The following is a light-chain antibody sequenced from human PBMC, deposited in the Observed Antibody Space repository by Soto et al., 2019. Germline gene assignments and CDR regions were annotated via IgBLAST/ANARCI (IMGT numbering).Light chain of an antibody. Sequence: EIVLTQSPATLSLSPGQTATLSCRASQSVRSDYFAWDQQKPGQAPRVIIFGVSTMSTGVPDRFSGSGSGTDFTLTISRLEPEDFSLYYCQQYGNSPLTFGGGTQVAIK. V-gene: IGKV3-20*01. CDR1: QSVRSDY. CDR2: GVS. CDR3: QQYGNSPLT. J-gene: IGKJ4*01.